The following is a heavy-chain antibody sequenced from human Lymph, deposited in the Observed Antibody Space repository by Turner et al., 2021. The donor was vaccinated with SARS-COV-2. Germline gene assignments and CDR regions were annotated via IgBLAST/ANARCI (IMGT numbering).Heavy chain of an antibody. CDR3: ARDALKKEVADTSDNWFDP. CDR1: GFTFSSYA. Sequence: QVQLLESGGGVVQPGWSLRLSCAAAGFTFSSYAMHWVRQAPGKGLEWVAVISYDGSSKFHADSVKGRFTISRDNSKNTLYLQMNSLRAEDTAVYYCARDALKKEVADTSDNWFDPWGQGTLVTVSS. V-gene: IGHV3-30-3*01. J-gene: IGHJ5*02. D-gene: IGHD6-19*01. CDR2: ISYDGSSK.